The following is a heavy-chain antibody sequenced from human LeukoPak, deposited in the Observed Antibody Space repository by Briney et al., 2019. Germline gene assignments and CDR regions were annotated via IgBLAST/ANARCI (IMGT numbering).Heavy chain of an antibody. Sequence: SETLSLTCTVSGGSISSSSYYWGWIRQPPGKGLEWIGYIYHSGSTNYNPSLKSRVTISIDTSKNQFSLKLSSVTAADTAVYYCVRDRGSSGFDYWGQGTLVTVSS. CDR2: IYHSGST. D-gene: IGHD6-6*01. V-gene: IGHV4-61*01. CDR3: VRDRGSSGFDY. CDR1: GGSISSSSYY. J-gene: IGHJ4*02.